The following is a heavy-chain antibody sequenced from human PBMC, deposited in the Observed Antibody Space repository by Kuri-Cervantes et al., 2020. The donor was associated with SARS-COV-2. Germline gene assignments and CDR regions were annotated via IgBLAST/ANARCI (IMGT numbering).Heavy chain of an antibody. J-gene: IGHJ4*02. Sequence: VKVSCKVSGYTFTDYYMHWVQQAPGKGLEWMGLVDPEDGETIYAEKFQGRVTITADTSTDTAYMELSSLRSEDTAVYYCATFPAADVRGVFDYWGQGTLVTVSS. CDR2: VDPEDGET. D-gene: IGHD6-13*01. V-gene: IGHV1-69-2*01. CDR3: ATFPAADVRGVFDY. CDR1: GYTFTDYY.